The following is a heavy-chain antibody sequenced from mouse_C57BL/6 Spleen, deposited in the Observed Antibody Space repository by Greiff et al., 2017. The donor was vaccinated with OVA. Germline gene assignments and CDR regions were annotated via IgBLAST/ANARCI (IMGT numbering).Heavy chain of an antibody. CDR1: GYTFPSYW. CDR3: AREGAPNYGSSYRYFDV. Sequence: QVQLQQPGAELVKPGASEKMSCKASGYTFPSYWITWVKQRPGQGLEWIGDIYPGSGSTNYNEKFKSKATLTVDTSSSTAYMQLSSLTSEDSAVYYCAREGAPNYGSSYRYFDVWGTGTTVTVSS. J-gene: IGHJ1*03. V-gene: IGHV1-55*01. D-gene: IGHD1-1*01. CDR2: IYPGSGST.